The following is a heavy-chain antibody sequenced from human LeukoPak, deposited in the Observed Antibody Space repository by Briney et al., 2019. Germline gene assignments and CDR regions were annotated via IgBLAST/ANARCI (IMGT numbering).Heavy chain of an antibody. CDR2: ISSSSSYI. CDR3: ARGKYSSGWYDGPYDY. J-gene: IGHJ4*02. V-gene: IGHV3-21*01. CDR1: GFTFSSYS. D-gene: IGHD6-19*01. Sequence: GGSLRLSCAASGFTFSSYSMNWVRQAPGKGLEWVSSISSSSSYIYYADSVKGRFTISRDNAKNSLYLQMNSLRAEDTAVYYCARGKYSSGWYDGPYDYWGQGTLVTVPS.